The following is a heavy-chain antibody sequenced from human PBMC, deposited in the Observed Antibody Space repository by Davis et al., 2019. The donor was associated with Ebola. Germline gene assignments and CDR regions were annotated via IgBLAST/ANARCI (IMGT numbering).Heavy chain of an antibody. Sequence: GESLKISCAASGFTFNGSAMHWVRQASGKGLEWVGRIRSKANSYATAYAASVKGRFTISRDDSKNTAYLQMNSLKTEDTAVYYCSQTVAGTDYWGQGTLVTVSS. CDR2: IRSKANSYAT. V-gene: IGHV3-73*01. J-gene: IGHJ4*02. D-gene: IGHD6-19*01. CDR1: GFTFNGSA. CDR3: SQTVAGTDY.